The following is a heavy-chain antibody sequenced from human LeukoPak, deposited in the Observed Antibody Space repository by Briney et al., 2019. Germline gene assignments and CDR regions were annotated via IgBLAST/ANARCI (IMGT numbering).Heavy chain of an antibody. CDR1: GFTFSSHG. Sequence: GTSLRLSCAASGFTFSSHGMYWVRQAPDKGLEGVAVIWFDGSKEYYTDSVKGRFTISRDNSKNTLWLQMNSLRAEDTAVYYCTRLTGVGSYQHLDYWGQGTLVTVSS. D-gene: IGHD1-26*01. J-gene: IGHJ4*02. CDR2: IWFDGSKE. CDR3: TRLTGVGSYQHLDY. V-gene: IGHV3-33*07.